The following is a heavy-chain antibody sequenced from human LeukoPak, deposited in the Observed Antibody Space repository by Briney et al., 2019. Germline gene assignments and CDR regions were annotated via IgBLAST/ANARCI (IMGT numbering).Heavy chain of an antibody. CDR3: ARGPEGIVVPAAVYFDY. J-gene: IGHJ4*02. V-gene: IGHV4-34*01. Sequence: KPSETLSLTCAVYGGSYSAYYCSWIRQPPGKGLEWIGEINHSGSTNYNPSLKSRVTISVDTSKNQFSLKLSSVTAADTAVYYCARGPEGIVVPAAVYFDYWGQGTLVTVSS. CDR2: INHSGST. D-gene: IGHD2-2*01. CDR1: GGSYSAYY.